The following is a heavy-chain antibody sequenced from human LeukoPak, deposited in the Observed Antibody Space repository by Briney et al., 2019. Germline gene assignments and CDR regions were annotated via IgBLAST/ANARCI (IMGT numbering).Heavy chain of an antibody. V-gene: IGHV3-48*03. CDR1: GFTFSSYE. D-gene: IGHD3-10*01. CDR3: ARAPYYYDSGDAFDI. J-gene: IGHJ3*02. CDR2: ISTSGSPI. Sequence: PGGSLRLSCAASGFTFSSYEMNWVRQAPGKGLEWVSYISTSGSPIDYGNSVKGRFTISRDNSKNTLYLQMNSLRVEDTAVYYCARAPYYYDSGDAFDIWGQGTMVTVSS.